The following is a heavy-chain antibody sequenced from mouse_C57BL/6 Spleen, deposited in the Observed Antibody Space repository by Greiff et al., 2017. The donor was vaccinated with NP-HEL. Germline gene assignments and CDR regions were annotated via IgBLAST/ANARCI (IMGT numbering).Heavy chain of an antibody. CDR3: ARRGYGSKYYFDY. CDR2: IYPGDGDT. CDR1: GYAFSSYW. D-gene: IGHD1-1*01. Sequence: VHLVESGAELVKPGASVKISCKASGYAFSSYWMNWVKQRPGKGLEWIGQIYPGDGDTNYNGKFKGKATLTADKSSSTAYMQLSSLTSEDSAVYFCARRGYGSKYYFDYWGQGTTLTVSS. J-gene: IGHJ2*01. V-gene: IGHV1-80*01.